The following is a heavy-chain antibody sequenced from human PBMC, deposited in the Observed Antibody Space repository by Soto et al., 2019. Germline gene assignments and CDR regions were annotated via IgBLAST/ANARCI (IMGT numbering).Heavy chain of an antibody. V-gene: IGHV4-4*02. CDR3: SRDRTGVTHYYYYGMDV. CDR2: IYHSGST. CDR1: GGSISSSNW. J-gene: IGHJ6*02. Sequence: SETLSLTCAVSGGSISSSNWWSWVRQPPGKGLEWIGEIYHSGSTNYNPSLKSRDTISVDKSKNQFSLKLSSVTAADTAVYYCSRDRTGVTHYYYYGMDVWGQGTTVTVSS. D-gene: IGHD3-10*01.